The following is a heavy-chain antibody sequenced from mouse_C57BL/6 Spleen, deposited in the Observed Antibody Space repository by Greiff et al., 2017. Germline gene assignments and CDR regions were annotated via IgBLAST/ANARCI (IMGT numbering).Heavy chain of an antibody. D-gene: IGHD2-4*01. V-gene: IGHV1-69*01. Sequence: VQLQQPGAELVMPGASVKLSCKASGYTFTSYWMHWVKPRPGQGLEWIGEIDPSDSYTNYNQKFKGKSTLTVDKSSSTAYMQLSSLTSEDSAVYYSAISYDYEWYFDVWGTGTTVTVSS. CDR3: AISYDYEWYFDV. CDR1: GYTFTSYW. J-gene: IGHJ1*03. CDR2: IDPSDSYT.